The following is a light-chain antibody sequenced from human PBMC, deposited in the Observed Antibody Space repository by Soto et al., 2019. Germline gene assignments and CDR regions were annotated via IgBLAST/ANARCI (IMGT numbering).Light chain of an antibody. J-gene: IGLJ1*01. Sequence: QSVLTQPPSASGSPGQSVTISCTGTSSDVGDNYVSWHQQHLGKAPKLIIYEVSQRPSGVPDRFSGSKSGNTASLTVSGLQTEDEADYYCSAYAGSNNFVFGSGTK. V-gene: IGLV2-8*01. CDR1: SSDVGDNY. CDR2: EVS. CDR3: SAYAGSNNFV.